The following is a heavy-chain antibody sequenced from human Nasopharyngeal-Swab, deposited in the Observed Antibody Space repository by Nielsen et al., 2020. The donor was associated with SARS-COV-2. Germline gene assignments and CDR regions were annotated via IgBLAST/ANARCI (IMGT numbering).Heavy chain of an antibody. CDR1: GYTFTGYS. CDR3: ARGGVGAVGGALDY. J-gene: IGHJ4*02. Sequence: ASVKVSCKASGYTFTGYSMHWVRQAPGQGLEWMGRINPNSGGTNYAQKFQGRVTMTRDTSIRTAYMELSSLRSEDTAVYYCARGGVGAVGGALDYWGQGTQVTVSS. V-gene: IGHV1-2*06. D-gene: IGHD1-26*01. CDR2: INPNSGGT.